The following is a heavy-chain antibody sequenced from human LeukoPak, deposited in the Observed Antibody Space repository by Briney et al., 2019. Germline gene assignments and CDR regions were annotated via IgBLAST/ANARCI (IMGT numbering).Heavy chain of an antibody. V-gene: IGHV4-34*01. CDR3: ARFGGIAVRDV. CDR1: GGSFSGYY. J-gene: IGHJ6*02. CDR2: INHSGST. Sequence: SETVSLTCAVYGGSFSGYYWSWIRQPPGKGLEWIGEINHSGSTNYNPSLKSRVTISVDTSKNQFSLKLSSVTAADTAVYYCARFGGIAVRDVWGQGTTVTVSS. D-gene: IGHD6-19*01.